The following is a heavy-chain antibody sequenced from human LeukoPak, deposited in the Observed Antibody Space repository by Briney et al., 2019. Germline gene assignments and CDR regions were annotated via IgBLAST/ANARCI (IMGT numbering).Heavy chain of an antibody. J-gene: IGHJ4*02. D-gene: IGHD3-10*01. CDR2: INSSSSYI. V-gene: IGHV3-21*01. Sequence: GGSLRHSCAASGFTFSSYSMTRVHQAPAKGLEWVSSINSSSSYIYYADSVKGRFTISRDNAKNSLYLQMNSLRADDMAVYYCARGPSITMVRGVIIKFDNWGQGTLVTVSS. CDR3: ARGPSITMVRGVIIKFDN. CDR1: GFTFSSYS.